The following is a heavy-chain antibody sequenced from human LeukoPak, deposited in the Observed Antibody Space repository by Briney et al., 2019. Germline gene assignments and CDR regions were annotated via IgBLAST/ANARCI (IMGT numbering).Heavy chain of an antibody. Sequence: SETLSLTCSVSGVSIFSYYWNWIRQPPGKGLEWIGYVHHSGSTNYNPSLKSRVTISVDTSKSQLSLKLSSATAADTAVYYCATGRSIRYFDYWGQGTLLTVSS. CDR1: GVSIFSYY. D-gene: IGHD3-9*01. J-gene: IGHJ4*02. CDR3: ATGRSIRYFDY. CDR2: VHHSGST. V-gene: IGHV4-59*08.